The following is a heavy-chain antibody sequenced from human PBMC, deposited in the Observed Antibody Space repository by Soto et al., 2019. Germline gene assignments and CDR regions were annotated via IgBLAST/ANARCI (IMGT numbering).Heavy chain of an antibody. V-gene: IGHV4-39*01. CDR3: ARGPSGDKVDS. Sequence: SETLSLTCTVSGDSTSSAGYSWGWIRQPPGMGLEYIGNIYYSGRTYYNSSLMSRVTMSVDTSKNQLSLTLTSVTAADTAVYYCARGPSGDKVDSWGQGTLVTVSS. CDR1: GDSTSSAGYS. J-gene: IGHJ4*02. D-gene: IGHD7-27*01. CDR2: IYYSGRT.